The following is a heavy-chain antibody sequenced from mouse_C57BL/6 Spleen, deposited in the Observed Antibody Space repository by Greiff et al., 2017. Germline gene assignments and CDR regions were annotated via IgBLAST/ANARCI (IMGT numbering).Heavy chain of an antibody. Sequence: VQLQESGPGLVQPSQSLSITCTVSGFSLTSSGVHWVRQPPGKGLEWLGVIWSGGSTDYNAAFISRLSISKDNSKSQVFFKMNSLQADDTAIYYCAKSYDYDGAWFAYWGQGTLVTVSA. V-gene: IGHV2-4*01. CDR1: GFSLTSSG. D-gene: IGHD2-4*01. CDR3: AKSYDYDGAWFAY. CDR2: IWSGGST. J-gene: IGHJ3*01.